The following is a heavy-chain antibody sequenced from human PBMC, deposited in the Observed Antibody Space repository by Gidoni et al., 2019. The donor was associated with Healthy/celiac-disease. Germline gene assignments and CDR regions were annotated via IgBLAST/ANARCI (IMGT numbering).Heavy chain of an antibody. CDR2: ISSSSSTI. CDR1: GFTFSSYS. V-gene: IGHV3-48*04. Sequence: EVQLVESGGGLVQPGGSLRPSCAAYGFTFSSYSMNWVRQAPWKVLEWVSYISSSSSTIYYADSVKGRFTISRDNAKNSLYLQMNSLRAEDTAVYYCARVGCSGGSCYRPGAFDIWGQGTMVTVSS. J-gene: IGHJ3*02. D-gene: IGHD2-15*01. CDR3: ARVGCSGGSCYRPGAFDI.